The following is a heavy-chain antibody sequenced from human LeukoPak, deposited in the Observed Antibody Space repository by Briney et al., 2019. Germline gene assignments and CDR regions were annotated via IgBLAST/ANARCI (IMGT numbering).Heavy chain of an antibody. CDR1: GYTFTGYY. Sequence: RASVKVSCKASGYTFTGYYMHWVRQAPGQGLEWMGWINPNSGGTNYAQKFQGRVTMTRDTSISTAYMELSRLRSDDTAVYYCARVRVVATRWFDPWGQGTLVTVSS. D-gene: IGHD3-22*01. CDR2: INPNSGGT. J-gene: IGHJ5*02. V-gene: IGHV1-2*02. CDR3: ARVRVVATRWFDP.